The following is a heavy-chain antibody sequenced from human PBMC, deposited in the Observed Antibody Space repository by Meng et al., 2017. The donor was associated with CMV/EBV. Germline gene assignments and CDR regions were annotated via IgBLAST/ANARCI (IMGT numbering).Heavy chain of an antibody. CDR3: ARGGALAAFDI. V-gene: IGHV4-59*01. CDR2: IYYRGST. CDR1: GGSISSYY. Sequence: SETLSLTCTVSGGSISSYYWSWIRQPPGKGLEWIGYIYYRGSTNYNPSLKSRVTTSVDTSKNQFSLKLSSVTAADTAVYYCARGGALAAFDIWGQGTMVTVSS. D-gene: IGHD3-16*01. J-gene: IGHJ3*02.